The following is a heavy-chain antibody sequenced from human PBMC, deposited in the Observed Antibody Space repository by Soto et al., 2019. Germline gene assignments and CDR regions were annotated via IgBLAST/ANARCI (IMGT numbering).Heavy chain of an antibody. J-gene: IGHJ4*02. CDR2: IRSKANSYAT. D-gene: IGHD2-21*02. CDR3: TSNSINLAYCGGDCYEIYYFDY. V-gene: IGHV3-73*01. Sequence: GGSLRLSCAASGFTFSGSAMHWVRQASGKGLEWVGRIRSKANSYATAYAASVKGRFTISRDDSKNTAYLQMNSLKTEDTALYYCTSNSINLAYCGGDCYEIYYFDYWGQGT. CDR1: GFTFSGSA.